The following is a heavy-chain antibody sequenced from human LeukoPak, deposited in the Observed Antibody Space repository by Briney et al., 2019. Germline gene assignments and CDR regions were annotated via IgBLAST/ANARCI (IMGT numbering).Heavy chain of an antibody. J-gene: IGHJ3*02. V-gene: IGHV4-38-2*02. CDR2: MYHSGTT. D-gene: IGHD2-2*01. Sequence: SETLSLTCSVSGYSVSSGYYWGWIRQSPGKGLEWIGSMYHSGTTYYNPSLKSRVTISVDTSKNQFSLKLSSVTAADTAVYYCSGLYCSSTSCYARRDAFDIWGQGTMVTVSS. CDR1: GYSVSSGYY. CDR3: SGLYCSSTSCYARRDAFDI.